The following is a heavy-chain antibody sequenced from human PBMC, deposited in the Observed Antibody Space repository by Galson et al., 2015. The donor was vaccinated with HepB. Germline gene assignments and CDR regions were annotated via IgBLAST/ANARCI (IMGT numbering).Heavy chain of an antibody. CDR2: ISGSGGST. J-gene: IGHJ3*02. CDR3: AKHNWDRMVRGVNVMGDAFDI. V-gene: IGHV3-23*01. Sequence: SLRLSCAASGFTFSSYAMSWVRQAPGKGLEWVSAISGSGGSTYYADSVKGRFTISRDNSKNTLYLQMNSLRAEDTAVYYCAKHNWDRMVRGVNVMGDAFDIWGQGTMVTVSP. CDR1: GFTFSSYA. D-gene: IGHD3-10*01.